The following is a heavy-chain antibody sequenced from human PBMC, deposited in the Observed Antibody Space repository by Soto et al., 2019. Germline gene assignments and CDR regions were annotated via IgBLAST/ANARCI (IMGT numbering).Heavy chain of an antibody. J-gene: IGHJ5*02. CDR2: IKQDGSEK. Sequence: GGSLRLSWAASGFTFSSYWMIWVRQAPGKGLEWVANIKQDGSEKYYVDSVKGRFTISRDNAKNSLYLQMNSLRAEDTAVYYCARGGRENWFDPWGQGTLVTVSS. CDR3: ARGGRENWFDP. V-gene: IGHV3-7*01. D-gene: IGHD3-10*01. CDR1: GFTFSSYW.